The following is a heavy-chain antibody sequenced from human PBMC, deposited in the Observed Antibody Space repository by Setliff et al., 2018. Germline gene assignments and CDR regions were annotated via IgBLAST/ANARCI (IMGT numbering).Heavy chain of an antibody. CDR1: GDSISTISYY. Sequence: PSETLSLTCTVSGDSISTISYYWGWIRQPPGKGLEWIGSISYSGTPYYNASVESRVTISIDTSGNQFSLELRSVTVADTAVYYCARGVTRPIYYYYYYMDVWGKGTTVTVSS. V-gene: IGHV4-39*01. J-gene: IGHJ6*03. CDR2: ISYSGTP. CDR3: ARGVTRPIYYYYYYMDV. D-gene: IGHD4-4*01.